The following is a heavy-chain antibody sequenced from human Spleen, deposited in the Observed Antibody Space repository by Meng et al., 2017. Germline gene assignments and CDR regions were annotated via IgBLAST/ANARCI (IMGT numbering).Heavy chain of an antibody. CDR2: ISISGVNT. V-gene: IGHV3-23*01. Sequence: GGSLRLSCAASGFTFSSYGMSWVRQAPGKGLEWVSGISISGVNTYYADSVKGRFTISRDNSKNTLYLQMNSLRAEDTAVYFCAKGITMIVVVPDYWGQGTLVTVSS. CDR3: AKGITMIVVVPDY. CDR1: GFTFSSYG. D-gene: IGHD3-22*01. J-gene: IGHJ4*02.